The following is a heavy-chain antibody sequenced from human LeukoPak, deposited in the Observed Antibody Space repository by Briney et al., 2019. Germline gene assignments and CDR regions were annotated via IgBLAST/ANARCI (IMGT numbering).Heavy chain of an antibody. CDR1: GFTFSSYA. Sequence: GGSLRLSCAVSGFTFSSYAMSWVRQAPGKGLEWVSAISGNGANTYYADSVKGRFTISRDNSKNTLFLQMNSLRAGDTAIYYCAKDHYDSGLFDYWGQGTLVTVSS. CDR2: ISGNGANT. CDR3: AKDHYDSGLFDY. D-gene: IGHD3-22*01. J-gene: IGHJ4*02. V-gene: IGHV3-23*01.